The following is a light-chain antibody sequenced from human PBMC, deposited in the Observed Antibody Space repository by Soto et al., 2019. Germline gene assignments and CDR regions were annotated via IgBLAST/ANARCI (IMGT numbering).Light chain of an antibody. J-gene: IGKJ1*01. V-gene: IGKV1-5*01. CDR2: TAS. CDR3: LQFSSYSRT. Sequence: DIQMTQSPSTLSASVGDRVTITCRATQSISSWLAWYQQKPGKAPKLLIYTASNLDSGVPSRFSGSGSGTEFTLTISSLQPDDFATYYCLQFSSYSRTFGQGTKVEMK. CDR1: QSISSW.